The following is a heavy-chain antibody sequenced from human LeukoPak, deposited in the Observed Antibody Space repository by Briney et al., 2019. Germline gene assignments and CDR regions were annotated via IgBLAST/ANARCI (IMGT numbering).Heavy chain of an antibody. CDR1: GFTFNNYW. Sequence: GGSLRLSCAASGFTFNNYWMSWVRQAPGKGLEWVANIKQDGSEKYYVDSVKGRFTISRDNVKNSLYLQMNSLRAGDAAMYYCARDSRALPSWGQGTLVTVSS. J-gene: IGHJ4*02. CDR3: ARDSRALPS. CDR2: IKQDGSEK. V-gene: IGHV3-7*01.